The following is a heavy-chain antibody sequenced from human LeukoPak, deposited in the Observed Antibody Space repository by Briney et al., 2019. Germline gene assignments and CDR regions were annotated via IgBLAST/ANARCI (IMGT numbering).Heavy chain of an antibody. Sequence: GRSLRLSCAASGFTFNSYAMSWVRQAPGKGLEWVSAISGSGGSTYYADSVKGRFTISRDNSKNTLYLQMNSLRAEDTAVYYCAKDPGNEYFDYWGQGTLVTVSP. CDR1: GFTFNSYA. V-gene: IGHV3-23*01. J-gene: IGHJ4*02. CDR3: AKDPGNEYFDY. D-gene: IGHD1-1*01. CDR2: ISGSGGST.